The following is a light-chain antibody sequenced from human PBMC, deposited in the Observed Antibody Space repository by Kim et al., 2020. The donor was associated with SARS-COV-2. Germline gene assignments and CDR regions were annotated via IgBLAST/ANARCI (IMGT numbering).Light chain of an antibody. Sequence: GEKATLPGAPSAGPVTSGPYPYCFQQKPGQAPRTLISKTSNKRSWTPARFSGSLLGGKAALTLSGAQPEEEAEYYCLLSYSGARVVFGGGTQLTVL. V-gene: IGLV7-46*01. CDR2: KTS. CDR3: LLSYSGARVV. J-gene: IGLJ2*01. CDR1: AGPVTSGPY.